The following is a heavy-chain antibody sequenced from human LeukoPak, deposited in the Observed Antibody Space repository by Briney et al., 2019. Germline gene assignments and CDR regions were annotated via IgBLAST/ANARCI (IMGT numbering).Heavy chain of an antibody. CDR1: GFTFSTYV. J-gene: IGHJ4*02. D-gene: IGHD3-10*01. V-gene: IGHV3-23*01. CDR3: AKGGPPRDYYFDY. Sequence: PGGSLRLSCAASGFTFSTYVMRWVRQAPGKGLEWVSGISASGGSTYCADSVKGRFTISRDNSKNTLYLQMNSLGAGDTAIYYCAKGGPPRDYYFDYWGQGSLVTVSS. CDR2: ISASGGST.